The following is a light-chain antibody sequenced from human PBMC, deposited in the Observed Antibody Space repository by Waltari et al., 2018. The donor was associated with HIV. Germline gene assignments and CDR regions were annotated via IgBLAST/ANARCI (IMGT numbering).Light chain of an antibody. CDR2: GAS. CDR3: QQYDSSHPGT. J-gene: IGKJ1*01. CDR1: RSVSSSH. Sequence: VLTQSPGTLSLSPGERATLSCRASRSVSSSHLAWYQQKPGQAPRLLLYGASTRATGIPDRFSGSVSGTEFTLTVSRLEPEDFAVYYCQQYDSSHPGTFGQGTKVEIK. V-gene: IGKV3-20*01.